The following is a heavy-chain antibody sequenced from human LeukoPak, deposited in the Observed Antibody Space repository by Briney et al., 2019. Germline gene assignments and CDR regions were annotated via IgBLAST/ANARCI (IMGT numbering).Heavy chain of an antibody. D-gene: IGHD4-17*01. J-gene: IGHJ4*02. CDR3: AMDYGDQPPGNDY. Sequence: ASVKVSRKASGYTFTSYDINWVRQATGQGLEWMGWMNPNSGNTGYAQKFQGRVTMTRNTSISTAYMELSSLRSEDTAVYYCAMDYGDQPPGNDYWGQGTLVTVSS. CDR1: GYTFTSYD. CDR2: MNPNSGNT. V-gene: IGHV1-8*01.